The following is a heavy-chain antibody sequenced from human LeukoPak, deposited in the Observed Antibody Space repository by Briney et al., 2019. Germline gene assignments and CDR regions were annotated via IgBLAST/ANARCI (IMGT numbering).Heavy chain of an antibody. CDR1: GFTFSSYG. CDR2: ISSSGSTI. V-gene: IGHV3-48*04. D-gene: IGHD5-18*01. J-gene: IGHJ4*02. Sequence: PGGSLRLSCAASGFTFSSYGMSWVRQAPGGGVGWGSYISSSGSTIYYADSVKGRFTISRDNAKNSLYLQMNSLRAEDTAVYYCARVGYSYGYGYWGQGTLVTVSS. CDR3: ARVGYSYGYGY.